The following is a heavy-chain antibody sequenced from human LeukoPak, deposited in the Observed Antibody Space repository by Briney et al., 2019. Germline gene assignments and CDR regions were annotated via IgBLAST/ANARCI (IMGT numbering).Heavy chain of an antibody. V-gene: IGHV3-53*01. Sequence: GGSLRLSCAASGFTVSSNYMSWVRQAPGKGLEWVSVIYSGGGTYYADSVKGRFTISRDNSKNTLYLEMNSLRAEDTAVYYCARDASSGWRHDYWGQGTLVTVSS. CDR1: GFTVSSNY. CDR2: IYSGGGT. CDR3: ARDASSGWRHDY. D-gene: IGHD6-19*01. J-gene: IGHJ4*02.